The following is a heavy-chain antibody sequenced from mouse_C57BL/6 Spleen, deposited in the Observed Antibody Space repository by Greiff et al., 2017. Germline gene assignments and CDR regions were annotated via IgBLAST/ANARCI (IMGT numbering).Heavy chain of an antibody. Sequence: EVKLVESGGGLVKPGGSLKLSCAASGFTFSDYGMHWVRQAPEKGLEWVAYISSGSSTNYYADTVKGRFTISRDNAKNTLFLQMTSLRSEDTAMYYCARQWLLRGYFDVWGTGTTVTVSS. CDR2: ISSGSSTN. J-gene: IGHJ1*03. CDR1: GFTFSDYG. V-gene: IGHV5-17*01. CDR3: ARQWLLRGYFDV. D-gene: IGHD2-3*01.